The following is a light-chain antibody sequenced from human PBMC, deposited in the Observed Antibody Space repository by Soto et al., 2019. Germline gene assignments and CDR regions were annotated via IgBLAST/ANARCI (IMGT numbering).Light chain of an antibody. CDR3: ATWDDSLNGFYV. CDR1: TSKIGSNY. V-gene: IGLV1-47*01. Sequence: SVLTQPPSASGAPGQGVTISCSGSTSKIGSNYVYWYQQLPGTAPKLLIYRNNQRPSGVPDRFSGSKSGTSASLAISGLRSDDEADYFCATWDDSLNGFYVFGTGTKVTVL. CDR2: RNN. J-gene: IGLJ1*01.